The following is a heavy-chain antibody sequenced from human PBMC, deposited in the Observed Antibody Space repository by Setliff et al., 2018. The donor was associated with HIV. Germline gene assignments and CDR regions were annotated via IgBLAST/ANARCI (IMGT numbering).Heavy chain of an antibody. Sequence: ASVKVSCKASGYIFTNYYMHWVRQAPGQGLEWMGIINPSGDATTYAQKFQGRVIMTRDTSTNTLYMELSNLRSDDTAVYYCARACLVRGVIITNYGMDVWGQGTTVTVSS. CDR2: INPSGDAT. J-gene: IGHJ6*02. CDR3: ARACLVRGVIITNYGMDV. D-gene: IGHD3-10*01. V-gene: IGHV1-46*01. CDR1: GYIFTNYY.